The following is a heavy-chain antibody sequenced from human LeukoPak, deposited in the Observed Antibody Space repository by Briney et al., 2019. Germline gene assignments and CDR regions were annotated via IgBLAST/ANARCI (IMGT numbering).Heavy chain of an antibody. J-gene: IGHJ4*02. V-gene: IGHV1-2*02. D-gene: IGHD5-12*01. CDR3: ARGSGYSGSQGY. CDR2: INPNSGGT. Sequence: ASVKVSCKASGYTFTSYYMHWVRQAPGQGLEWMGWINPNSGGTNYAQKFQGRVTMTRDTSTSTVYMELSSLRSEDTAVYYCARGSGYSGSQGYWGQGALVTVSS. CDR1: GYTFTSYY.